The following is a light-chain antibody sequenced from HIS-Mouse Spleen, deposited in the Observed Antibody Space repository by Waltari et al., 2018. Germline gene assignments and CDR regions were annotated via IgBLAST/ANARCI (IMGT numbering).Light chain of an antibody. CDR3: AAWDDSLSGPV. CDR1: SSNLGRNY. CDR2: RNN. J-gene: IGLJ2*01. Sequence: QSVLTQPPSASGTPGQRVTISCSGSSSNLGRNYVYWYQQPPGTAPKLRIYRNNQLPSGVPDRFSGSKSGTSASLAISGLRSEDEADYYCAAWDDSLSGPVFGGGTKLTVL. V-gene: IGLV1-47*01.